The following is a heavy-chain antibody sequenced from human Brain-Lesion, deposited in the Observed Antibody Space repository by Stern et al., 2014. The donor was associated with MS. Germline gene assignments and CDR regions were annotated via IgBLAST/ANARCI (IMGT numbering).Heavy chain of an antibody. CDR1: GGSVSSTSYA. CDR3: AGEEDIRYCSGGSCTGNWFDP. D-gene: IGHD2-15*01. V-gene: IGHV4-39*02. J-gene: IGHJ5*02. Sequence: MQLVESGPGLVKPSETLSLTCTVAGGSVSSTSYAWAWIRQPPGKGLEWIGTIYYSGNTYYSPSLKSRLTISLDPSKNHFPLQLRFVTAADTAVYYCAGEEDIRYCSGGSCTGNWFDPWGQGTLVTVSS. CDR2: IYYSGNT.